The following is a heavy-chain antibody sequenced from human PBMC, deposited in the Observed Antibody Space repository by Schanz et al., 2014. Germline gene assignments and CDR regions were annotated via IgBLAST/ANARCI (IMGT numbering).Heavy chain of an antibody. CDR1: GFTFSSYA. CDR2: ISDDGSNH. Sequence: VHLVESGGGLVKPGGSLRLSCAASGFTFSSYAMSWVRQAPGKGLEWVAVISDDGSNHYYPDSVKGRFTISRDNSKNTLYLQMNSLRSEDTAVYYCAKDVDFWSGYYLDYWGQGTLVTVSS. V-gene: IGHV3-30*18. CDR3: AKDVDFWSGYYLDY. D-gene: IGHD3-3*01. J-gene: IGHJ4*02.